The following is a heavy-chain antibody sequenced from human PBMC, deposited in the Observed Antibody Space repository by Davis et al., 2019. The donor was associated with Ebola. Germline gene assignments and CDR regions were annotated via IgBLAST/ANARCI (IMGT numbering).Heavy chain of an antibody. Sequence: GGSLRLSCAASGFTFSNYAMSWVRQAPGKGLEWVSAISGSGGSTYYADSVKGRFTISRDNSKNTLYLQMNSLRAEDTAVYYCAVRGIVVVPAATLDYYYYGMDVWGQGTTVTVSS. V-gene: IGHV3-23*01. CDR2: ISGSGGST. D-gene: IGHD2-2*01. CDR1: GFTFSNYA. J-gene: IGHJ6*02. CDR3: AVRGIVVVPAATLDYYYYGMDV.